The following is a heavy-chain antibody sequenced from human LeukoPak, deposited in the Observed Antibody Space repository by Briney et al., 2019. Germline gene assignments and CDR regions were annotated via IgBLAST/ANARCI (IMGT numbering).Heavy chain of an antibody. J-gene: IGHJ6*02. Sequence: GGSLRLSCAASGFTVSNNYMTWVRQAPGKGLEWVSVIYSGNRTKYADSVKGRFIISRDNSKNTLLFQMNSLRAEDTAVYYCARLTSGNGLDVWGRGTTVAVS. D-gene: IGHD3-3*01. CDR3: ARLTSGNGLDV. CDR1: GFTVSNNY. V-gene: IGHV3-66*04. CDR2: IYSGNRT.